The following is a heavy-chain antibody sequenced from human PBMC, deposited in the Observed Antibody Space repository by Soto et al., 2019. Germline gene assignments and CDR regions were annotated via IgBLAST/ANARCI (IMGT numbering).Heavy chain of an antibody. V-gene: IGHV4-59*01. D-gene: IGHD5-18*01. CDR2: IYYSGST. CDR3: ARYGYSYGAIDY. J-gene: IGHJ4*02. CDR1: CGSIISYY. Sequence: SATLCLTCTVSCGSIISYYWIWIRQPPGKGLEWIGYIYYSGSTNYNPSLKSRVTISVDTSKNQFSLKLSSVTAADTAVYYCARYGYSYGAIDYWGQGTLVTVSS.